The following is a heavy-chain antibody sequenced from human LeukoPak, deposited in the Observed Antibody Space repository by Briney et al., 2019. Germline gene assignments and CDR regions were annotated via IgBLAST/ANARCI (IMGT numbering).Heavy chain of an antibody. D-gene: IGHD6-13*01. CDR1: GGSISSITYY. J-gene: IGHJ4*02. CDR3: ARVSYTSSWYDIDY. Sequence: PSETLSLTRTVSGGSISSITYYWGWIRQPPGKGLEWIGTIYFSGSTYYNPSLRSRVSMSVDTSKSQFSLKLTSVTAADTAMYYCARVSYTSSWYDIDYWGQGALVTVSS. CDR2: IYFSGST. V-gene: IGHV4-39*07.